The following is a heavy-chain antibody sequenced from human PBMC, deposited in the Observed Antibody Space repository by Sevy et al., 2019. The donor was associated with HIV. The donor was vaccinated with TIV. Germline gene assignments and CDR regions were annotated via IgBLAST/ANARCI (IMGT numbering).Heavy chain of an antibody. CDR1: GYIFGIYD. J-gene: IGHJ4*02. V-gene: IGHV1-18*01. CDR3: ARGRAPDNGIYFFDS. D-gene: IGHD1-26*01. Sequence: ASVKVSCKASGYIFGIYDISWVRQAPGQGLEWMGWITPYSGDTNYAQKLQGRVTMTTDTSTRTSYMELSSLTSDDAGVYYCARGRAPDNGIYFFDSWAQGTLVTVSS. CDR2: ITPYSGDT.